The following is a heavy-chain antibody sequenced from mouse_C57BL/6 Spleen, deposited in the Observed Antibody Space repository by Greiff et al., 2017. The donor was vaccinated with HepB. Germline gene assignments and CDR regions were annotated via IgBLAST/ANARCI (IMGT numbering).Heavy chain of an antibody. J-gene: IGHJ2*01. CDR3: TRRDYYFDY. D-gene: IGHD3-3*01. V-gene: IGHV1-15*01. CDR1: GYTFTDYE. Sequence: VKLQQSGAELVRPGASVTLSCKASGYTFTDYEMHWVKQTPVHGLVWIGAIDPETGGTAYNQKFKGKAILTADKSSSTAYMELRSLTSEDSAVYYCTRRDYYFDYWGQGTTLTVSS. CDR2: IDPETGGT.